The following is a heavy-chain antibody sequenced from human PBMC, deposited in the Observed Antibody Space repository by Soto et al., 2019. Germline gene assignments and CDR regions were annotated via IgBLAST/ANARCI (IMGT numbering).Heavy chain of an antibody. CDR1: GFTFSTYA. Sequence: PVGSLRLSCSASGFTFSTYAMGWVRQAPGKWLEWVSVFSSGGGTHYADSVKGRFTVSRDNSKNTLSLQMNSLRADDTAVYYCAKRRGAGGHFDYWGQGALVTVSS. V-gene: IGHV3-23*01. CDR2: FSSGGGT. CDR3: AKRRGAGGHFDY. J-gene: IGHJ4*02. D-gene: IGHD2-15*01.